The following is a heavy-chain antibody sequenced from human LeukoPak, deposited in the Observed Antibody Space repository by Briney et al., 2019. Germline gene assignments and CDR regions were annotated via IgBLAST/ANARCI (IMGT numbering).Heavy chain of an antibody. CDR1: GGSISSSSYY. D-gene: IGHD6-19*01. Sequence: SETLSLTCTVSGGSISSSSYYWAWIRQPPGKGLEWIGTIYYSGSTYYNASLKSRVTISVDTSKNQFSLKLSSVTAADTAVYYCARVQPSIAVAGTMDYWGQGTLVTVSS. V-gene: IGHV4-39*07. J-gene: IGHJ4*02. CDR2: IYYSGST. CDR3: ARVQPSIAVAGTMDY.